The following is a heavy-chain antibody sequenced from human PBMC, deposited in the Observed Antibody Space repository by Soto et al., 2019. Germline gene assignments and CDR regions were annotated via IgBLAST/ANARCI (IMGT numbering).Heavy chain of an antibody. D-gene: IGHD1-26*01. CDR2: IYYSGST. J-gene: IGHJ6*02. CDR1: GGSISSSGYY. Sequence: SETLSLTCTVSGGSISSSGYYWGWIRQPPGKGLEWIGSIYYSGSTYYNPSLKSRVTISVDTSKNQFSLKLSSVTAADTAVYYCARVGATELYYYYYGMDVWGQGTTVTV. CDR3: ARVGATELYYYYYGMDV. V-gene: IGHV4-39*01.